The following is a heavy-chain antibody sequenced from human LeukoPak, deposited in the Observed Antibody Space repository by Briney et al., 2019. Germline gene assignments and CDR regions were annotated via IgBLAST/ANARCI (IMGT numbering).Heavy chain of an antibody. Sequence: PSETLSLTCTVSGGSISSSSYYWGWIRQPPGKGLEWIGSIYYSGSTYYNPSLKSRVTISVDTPKNQFSLKLSSVTAADTAVYYCARYYDFWSGYYSDAFDIWGQGTMVTVSS. V-gene: IGHV4-39*01. D-gene: IGHD3-3*01. J-gene: IGHJ3*02. CDR3: ARYYDFWSGYYSDAFDI. CDR1: GGSISSSSYY. CDR2: IYYSGST.